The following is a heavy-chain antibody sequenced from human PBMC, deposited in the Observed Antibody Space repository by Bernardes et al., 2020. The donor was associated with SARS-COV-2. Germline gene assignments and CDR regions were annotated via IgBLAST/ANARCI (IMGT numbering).Heavy chain of an antibody. Sequence: SETLSLTCAVSGGSISSSNWWSWVRQPPGKGLEWIGEIYHSGSTNYNPSLKSRVTISVDKSKNQFSLKLSSVTAADTAVYYCARDKSVVAAAGSYYYYGMDVWGQGTTVTVSS. D-gene: IGHD6-13*01. V-gene: IGHV4-4*02. CDR3: ARDKSVVAAAGSYYYYGMDV. CDR2: IYHSGST. J-gene: IGHJ6*02. CDR1: GGSISSSNW.